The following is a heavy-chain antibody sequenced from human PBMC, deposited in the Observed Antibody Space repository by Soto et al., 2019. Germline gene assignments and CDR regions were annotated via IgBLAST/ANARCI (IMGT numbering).Heavy chain of an antibody. J-gene: IGHJ4*02. D-gene: IGHD3-22*01. Sequence: QVQLVESGGGVVQPGRSLRLSCATSGFTFSNYAVHWVRQAPGKGLEWLTLISYDGANTHYADSVKGRFAVSRDNSENTVFLQMNNLRSEDTAVYYCARDRDSSGHSHLDFWGQGSLVIVSS. CDR3: ARDRDSSGHSHLDF. CDR2: ISYDGANT. V-gene: IGHV3-30*09. CDR1: GFTFSNYA.